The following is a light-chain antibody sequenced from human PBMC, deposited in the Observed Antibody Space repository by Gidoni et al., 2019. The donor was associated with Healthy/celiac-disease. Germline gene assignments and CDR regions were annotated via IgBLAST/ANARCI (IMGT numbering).Light chain of an antibody. CDR1: QSISSW. J-gene: IGKJ1*01. CDR2: KAS. V-gene: IGKV1-5*03. Sequence: IQMTQSPSTLSASVGDRVTITCRASQSISSWLAWYQQKPGKAPNLLIYKASSLANGVPSRCSGSGSGTEFTLTISSLQPDDVASYYCQQYNSYWTFGQGTKVEIK. CDR3: QQYNSYWT.